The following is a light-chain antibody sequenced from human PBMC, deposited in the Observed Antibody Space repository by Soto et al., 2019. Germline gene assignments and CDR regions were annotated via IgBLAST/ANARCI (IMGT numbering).Light chain of an antibody. Sequence: DIQMTQSPSSVSASVGDRVTITCRASQDINTWLAWYQQKPGKAPKLLIYTASSLQTGVPSRFSGSGSGTDFTLTISSLQPEDFATYYCQKANSFPLTFGQGTRLEIK. J-gene: IGKJ5*01. V-gene: IGKV1-12*01. CDR2: TAS. CDR3: QKANSFPLT. CDR1: QDINTW.